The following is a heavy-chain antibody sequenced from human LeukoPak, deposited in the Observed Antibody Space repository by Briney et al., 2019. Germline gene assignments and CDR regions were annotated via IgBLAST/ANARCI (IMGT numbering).Heavy chain of an antibody. D-gene: IGHD4/OR15-4a*01. CDR1: GFTFSDYY. V-gene: IGHV3-23*01. CDR2: ISGSGDTS. CDR3: AKARGDYGQPFEY. J-gene: IGHJ4*02. Sequence: PGGSLRLSCAASGFTFSDYYMTWISQAPGKGLEWVSVISGSGDTSYYADSVKGRFAISRDNSKNTLSLQMNSLRAEDTAVYYCAKARGDYGQPFEYCGQGTLVTVSS.